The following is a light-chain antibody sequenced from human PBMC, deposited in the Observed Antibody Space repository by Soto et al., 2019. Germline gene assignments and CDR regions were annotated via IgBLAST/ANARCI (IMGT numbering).Light chain of an antibody. V-gene: IGLV2-14*01. CDR2: DVS. Sequence: QSVLTQPASVSGSPGQSITISCTGTSSDVGGYNYVSWYQQHPGKAPKLMIYDVSYRPSGVSNRFSGSKSVNTASLTISGLQAEDEADYYCSSYTSSGTWVFGGGTKVTVL. J-gene: IGLJ3*02. CDR3: SSYTSSGTWV. CDR1: SSDVGGYNY.